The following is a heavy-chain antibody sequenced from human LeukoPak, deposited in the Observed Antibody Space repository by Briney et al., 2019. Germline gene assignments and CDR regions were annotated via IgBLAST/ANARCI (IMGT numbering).Heavy chain of an antibody. D-gene: IGHD3-10*01. V-gene: IGHV1-46*01. J-gene: IGHJ4*02. CDR1: GYTFTSYY. CDR3: ARAVKEYYYGSGSPSSEYYFDY. CDR2: INPSGGST. Sequence: ASVKVSCKASGYTFTSYYMHWVRQAPGQGLEWMGIINPSGGSTSYAQKFQGRVTMTRDMSTSTVYMELSRLRSEDTAVYYCARAVKEYYYGSGSPSSEYYFDYWGQGTLVTVSS.